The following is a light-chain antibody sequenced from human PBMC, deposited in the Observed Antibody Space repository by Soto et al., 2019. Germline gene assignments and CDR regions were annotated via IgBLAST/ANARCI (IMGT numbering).Light chain of an antibody. CDR1: QTVSRY. V-gene: IGKV3-11*01. CDR3: QQRSTWPLFT. Sequence: VLTQSPATLSLSPGERATLSCRASQTVSRYLAWYQQKPGQAPRLLIYYASNRATGIPARFSGGGSGTDYTLTISSLEPEDFAVYYCQQRSTWPLFTFGGGTKVEI. CDR2: YAS. J-gene: IGKJ4*01.